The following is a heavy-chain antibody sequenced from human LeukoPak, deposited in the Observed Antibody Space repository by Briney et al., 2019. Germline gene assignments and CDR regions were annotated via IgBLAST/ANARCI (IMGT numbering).Heavy chain of an antibody. CDR2: ISAYNGNT. J-gene: IGHJ4*02. Sequence: ASVKVPCKTSGYTFTSYGISWVRQAPGQGLEWMGWISAYNGNTNYAQKLQGRVTMTTDTSTSTAYMELRSLRSDDTAVYYCASSKNYYDTSGLDYWGQGTLVTVSS. CDR1: GYTFTSYG. D-gene: IGHD3-22*01. V-gene: IGHV1-18*01. CDR3: ASSKNYYDTSGLDY.